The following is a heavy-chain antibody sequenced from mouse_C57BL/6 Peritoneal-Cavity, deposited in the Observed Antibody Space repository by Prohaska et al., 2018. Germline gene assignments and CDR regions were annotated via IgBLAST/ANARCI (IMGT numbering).Heavy chain of an antibody. CDR2: MNPDSSTI. J-gene: IGHJ1*03. V-gene: IGHV4-1*01. CDR1: GIDFSRYW. D-gene: IGHD2-3*01. Sequence: EVKLLQSGGGLVQPGGSLKLSCAASGIDFSRYWMSWVRRAPGNGLEWIVDMNPDSSTINYAPSLKDKFIISRDNSKNTLYLLMSKGRSEDTALYHCARRDGSYLYFEVWCTGTTVSVSS. CDR3: ARRDGSYLYFEV.